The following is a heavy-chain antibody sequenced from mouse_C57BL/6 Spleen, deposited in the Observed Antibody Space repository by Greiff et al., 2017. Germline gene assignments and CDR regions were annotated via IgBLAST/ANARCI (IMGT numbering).Heavy chain of an antibody. CDR3: ARRDGYYGY. CDR2: INPGSGGT. D-gene: IGHD2-3*01. CDR1: GYAFTNYL. Sequence: VQLQESGAELVRPGTSVKVSCKASGYAFTNYLIEWVKQRPGQGLEWIGVINPGSGGTNYNEKFKGKATLTADKSSSTAYMQLSSLTSEDSAVYFCARRDGYYGYWGQGTTLTVSS. J-gene: IGHJ2*01. V-gene: IGHV1-54*01.